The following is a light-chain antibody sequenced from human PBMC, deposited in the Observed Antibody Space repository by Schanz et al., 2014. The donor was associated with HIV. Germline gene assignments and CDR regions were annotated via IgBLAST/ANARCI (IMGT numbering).Light chain of an antibody. CDR1: SNDVGGYNF. CDR2: DVS. J-gene: IGLJ3*02. CDR3: ATWDDSLKGWV. V-gene: IGLV2-14*03. Sequence: QSALTQPASVSGSPGQSITISCTGTSNDVGGYNFVSWYQQHPGKAPKLIIYDVSNRPSGVPDRFSGSESGTSASLAISGLQSEDEADYYCATWDDSLKGWVFGGGTKLTVL.